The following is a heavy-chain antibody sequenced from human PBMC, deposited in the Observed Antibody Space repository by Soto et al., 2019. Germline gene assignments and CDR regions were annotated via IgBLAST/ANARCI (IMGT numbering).Heavy chain of an antibody. D-gene: IGHD1-26*01. V-gene: IGHV3-48*02. J-gene: IGHJ6*02. CDR2: ISSSSSTI. CDR3: ARDMSGGTYNYYYGMDV. Sequence: GSLRLSCAASAFTFSSYSMNWVRQAPGKGLEWVSYISSSSSTIYYADSVKGRFTISRDNAKNSLYLQMNTLRDDDTAVYYCARDMSGGTYNYYYGMDVWGQGTTVTVS. CDR1: AFTFSSYS.